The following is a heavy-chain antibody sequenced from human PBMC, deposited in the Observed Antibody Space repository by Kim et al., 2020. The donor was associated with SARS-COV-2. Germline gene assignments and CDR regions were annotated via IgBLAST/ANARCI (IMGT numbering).Heavy chain of an antibody. V-gene: IGHV4-59*01. CDR1: GGSINRNY. CDR3: ARDHSVDGMDV. D-gene: IGHD2-15*01. Sequence: SETLSLTCSVSGGSINRNYWNWVRQSPGKGLEWIGYIYSTGSTHYNPSLNSRVTISVDTSKNQCSLKLTSVTAADTAVYYCARDHSVDGMDVWGPGTTVTVS. J-gene: IGHJ6*02. CDR2: IYSTGST.